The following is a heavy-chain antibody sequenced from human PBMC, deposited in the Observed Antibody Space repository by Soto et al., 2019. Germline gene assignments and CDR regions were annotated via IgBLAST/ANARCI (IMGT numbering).Heavy chain of an antibody. Sequence: QVQLVQSGAEVKKPGSSVKVSCKASGGTFSSYAISWVRQAPGQGLEWMGGIIPIFGTANYAQKFQGRVTITADESPSTAYMELSSLRSEDTAVYYCARFRRGYSYGYYYGMDVWGQGTTVTVSS. CDR2: IIPIFGTA. D-gene: IGHD5-18*01. CDR3: ARFRRGYSYGYYYGMDV. V-gene: IGHV1-69*12. J-gene: IGHJ6*02. CDR1: GGTFSSYA.